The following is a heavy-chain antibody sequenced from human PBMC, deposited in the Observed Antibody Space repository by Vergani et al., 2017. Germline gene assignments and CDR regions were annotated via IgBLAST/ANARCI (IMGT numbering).Heavy chain of an antibody. CDR3: ARGFWDGMDV. CDR2: IYTSGST. CDR1: GVSISSGSYY. J-gene: IGHJ6*02. V-gene: IGHV4-61*02. D-gene: IGHD3-3*01. Sequence: QVQLQESGPGLVKPSQTLSLTCTVSGVSISSGSYYGSWIRQPAGKGLEWIGRIYTSGSTNYNPSLKSRVTISVDTSKNQFSLKLSSVTAADTAVYYCARGFWDGMDVWGQGTTVTVSS.